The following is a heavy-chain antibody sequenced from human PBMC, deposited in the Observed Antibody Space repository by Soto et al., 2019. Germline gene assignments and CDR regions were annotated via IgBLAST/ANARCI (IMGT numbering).Heavy chain of an antibody. CDR2: IYYDGSNE. V-gene: IGHV3-33*01. J-gene: IGHJ4*02. Sequence: ESGGGVVQPGRSLRLSCAASGFTFSNHGIHWVRQAPGKGLEWVARIYYDGSNEYYADSVKGRFTISRDNSKNTVYLQMNSLRVEDTAVYYCARARGSGSFYQLDYWGQGTLVTVSS. CDR3: ARARGSGSFYQLDY. D-gene: IGHD1-26*01. CDR1: GFTFSNHG.